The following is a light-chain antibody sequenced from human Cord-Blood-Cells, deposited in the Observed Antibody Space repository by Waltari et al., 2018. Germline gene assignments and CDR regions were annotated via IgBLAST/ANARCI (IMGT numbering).Light chain of an antibody. J-gene: IGKJ4*01. CDR3: QQYDNPALT. CDR1: QDISNY. V-gene: IGKV1-33*01. CDR2: DAS. Sequence: DIQMTQSQSTLSASVGDRVSSTCQASQDISNYLNWYQQKPGKAPKLLIYDASNLETGVPSRFSGSGSGTDFTFTISSLQPEDIATYYCQQYDNPALTFGGGTKVEIK.